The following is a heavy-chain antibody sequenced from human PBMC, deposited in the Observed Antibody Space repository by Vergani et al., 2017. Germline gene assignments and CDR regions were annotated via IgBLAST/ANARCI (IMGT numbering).Heavy chain of an antibody. D-gene: IGHD6-25*01. V-gene: IGHV4-31*11. CDR3: ARVDTQVPATSHFYYMDV. Sequence: QVQLQESGPGVVKPSQTLSPTCAVSGGPTSSGDHCWTWTRQRPGKGLEWIGNIFYSGTTYENPSLRTRLTISVDTSQNQFSLKLRSVTAADTAVYCCARVDTQVPATSHFYYMDVWGKGTTVVVSS. CDR1: GGPTSSGDHC. CDR2: IFYSGTT. J-gene: IGHJ6*03.